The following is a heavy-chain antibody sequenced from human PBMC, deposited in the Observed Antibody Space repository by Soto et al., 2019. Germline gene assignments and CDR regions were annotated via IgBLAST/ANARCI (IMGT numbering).Heavy chain of an antibody. V-gene: IGHV4-39*01. CDR3: VSQRTTVPTQAYFDY. CDR2: VYYRGRS. Sequence: SETLSLTCTVSGGSVANSSYYWGWIRQSPGKGLEWIGSVYYRGRSYSKSSVKSRVTISVDTSKNRFSLSLNSVTASDTAVYFCVSQRTTVPTQAYFDYWGPRALVTVAS. J-gene: IGHJ4*01. CDR1: GGSVANSSYY. D-gene: IGHD4-17*01.